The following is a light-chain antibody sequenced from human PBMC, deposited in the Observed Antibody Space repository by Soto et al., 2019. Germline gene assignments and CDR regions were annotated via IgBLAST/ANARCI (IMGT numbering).Light chain of an antibody. Sequence: AIRMTQSPSSFSASTGARATITCRASQGISSYLAWYQQKPGKAPKLLIYDVSALKRGVPPRFSGSGSGTEFTLTISSLQPDDFATYYCQQYDSFSVTFGQGTKVDIK. V-gene: IGKV1-8*01. CDR2: DVS. J-gene: IGKJ1*01. CDR1: QGISSY. CDR3: QQYDSFSVT.